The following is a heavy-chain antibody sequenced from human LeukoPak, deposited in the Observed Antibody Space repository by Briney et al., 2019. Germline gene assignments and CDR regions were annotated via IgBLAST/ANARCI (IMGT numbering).Heavy chain of an antibody. D-gene: IGHD6-6*01. J-gene: IGHJ6*02. CDR3: ASPYAARPPTPSLSMPLNGMDV. V-gene: IGHV4-34*01. Sequence: SETLSLTCAVYGGSFSGYYWSWIRQPPGKGLEWIGSIYYSGSTYYNPSLKSRVTISVDTSKNQFSLKLSSVTAADTAVYYCASPYAARPPTPSLSMPLNGMDVWGQGTTVTVSS. CDR2: IYYSGST. CDR1: GGSFSGYY.